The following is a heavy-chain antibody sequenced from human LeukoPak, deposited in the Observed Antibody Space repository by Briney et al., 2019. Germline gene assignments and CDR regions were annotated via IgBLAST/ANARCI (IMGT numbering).Heavy chain of an antibody. Sequence: GGSLRLSCAASGFTFSSYAMSWVRQAPGKGLEWVSAISGSGGNTYYADSVKGRFTISRDNSKNTLYLQMNSLRAEDTAVYYCAKGLAAADTPEGWFDPWGQGTLVTVSS. V-gene: IGHV3-23*01. D-gene: IGHD6-13*01. CDR3: AKGLAAADTPEGWFDP. CDR2: ISGSGGNT. J-gene: IGHJ5*02. CDR1: GFTFSSYA.